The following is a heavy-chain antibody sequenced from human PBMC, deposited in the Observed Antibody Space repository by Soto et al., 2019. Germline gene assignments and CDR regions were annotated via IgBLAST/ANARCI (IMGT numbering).Heavy chain of an antibody. CDR2: ISGSGGST. Sequence: PGGSLRLSCAASGFTFSSYAMSWVRQAPGKGLEWVSAISGSGGSTYYADSVKGRFTISRDNSKNTLYLQMNSLRAEDTAVYYCAKDQRYDFWSGPYFDYWGQGTLVTVSS. CDR1: GFTFSSYA. V-gene: IGHV3-23*01. J-gene: IGHJ4*02. D-gene: IGHD3-3*01. CDR3: AKDQRYDFWSGPYFDY.